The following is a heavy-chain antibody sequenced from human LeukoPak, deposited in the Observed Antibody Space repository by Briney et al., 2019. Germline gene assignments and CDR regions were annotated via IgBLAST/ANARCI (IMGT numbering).Heavy chain of an antibody. CDR2: IYYSGST. V-gene: IGHV4-39*01. J-gene: IGHJ4*02. Sequence: PSETLSLTCTVSGVSISSSSYYWGRLRQPQGKGLDWIVSIYYSGSTYYNPSRKSRVTLSVDTSKNQFSLKLSSVTAADTAVYYCATGHDLYGDPNRFDYCGEGTLVTVSS. D-gene: IGHD4-17*01. CDR1: GVSISSSSYY. CDR3: ATGHDLYGDPNRFDY.